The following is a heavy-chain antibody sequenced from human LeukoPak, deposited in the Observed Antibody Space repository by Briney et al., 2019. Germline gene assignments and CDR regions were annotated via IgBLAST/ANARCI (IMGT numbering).Heavy chain of an antibody. V-gene: IGHV3-30-3*01. CDR3: ASHYYDSSGYYFDY. CDR2: ISYDGSNK. D-gene: IGHD3-22*01. J-gene: IGHJ4*02. Sequence: PGGSLRLSCAASGFTFSSYAMHWVGQAPGKGLEWVAVISYDGSNKYYADSVKGRFTISRDNSKNTLYLQMNSLRAEDTAVYYCASHYYDSSGYYFDYWGQGTLVTVSS. CDR1: GFTFSSYA.